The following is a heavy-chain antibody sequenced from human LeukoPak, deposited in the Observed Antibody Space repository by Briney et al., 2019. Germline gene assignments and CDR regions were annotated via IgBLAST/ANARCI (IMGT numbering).Heavy chain of an antibody. V-gene: IGHV4-34*01. CDR3: ARGRYSSSWYYYYYYMDV. J-gene: IGHJ6*03. D-gene: IGHD6-13*01. Sequence: SETLSLTCAVYGGSFSGYYWSWIRQPPGKGLEWIGEINHSGSTNYNPSLKSRVTISVDTSKNQLSLKLSSVTAADTAVYYCARGRYSSSWYYYYYYMDVWGKGTTVTVSS. CDR1: GGSFSGYY. CDR2: INHSGST.